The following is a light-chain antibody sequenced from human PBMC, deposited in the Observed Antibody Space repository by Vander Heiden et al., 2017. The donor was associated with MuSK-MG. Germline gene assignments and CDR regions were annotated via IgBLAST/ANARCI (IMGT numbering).Light chain of an antibody. CDR2: DAS. CDR3: QRGSNCT. CDR1: QGVCSS. V-gene: IGKV3D-11*01. Sequence: EIVLTQSPATLSLSPGERATLSCRASQGVCSSLAWYQQKPGQAPRLLIYDASDRATGIQARFSGSGPGTDFTRTISSLETEDFAVYYDQRGSNCTFGCGTKVEIK. J-gene: IGKJ4*01.